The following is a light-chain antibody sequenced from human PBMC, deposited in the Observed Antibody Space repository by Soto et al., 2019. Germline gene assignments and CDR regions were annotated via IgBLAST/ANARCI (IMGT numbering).Light chain of an antibody. CDR3: SSYTTSSPRV. Sequence: QSALTQPASVSGSPGQSITISCTGTSSDVGAYDFVSWYQQHPDKAPKLMIYEVSNRPSGVSHRFSGYKSVNTATLTISGLQAEDEADYYCSSYTTSSPRVFGTGTKLTVL. CDR1: SSDVGAYDF. V-gene: IGLV2-14*03. CDR2: EVS. J-gene: IGLJ1*01.